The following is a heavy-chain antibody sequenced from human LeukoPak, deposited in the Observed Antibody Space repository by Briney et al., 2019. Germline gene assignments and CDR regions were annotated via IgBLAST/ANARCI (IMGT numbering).Heavy chain of an antibody. J-gene: IGHJ4*02. Sequence: GGSLRLSCAASGFTFSDYYMSWIRQAPGKGLEWVSYISSSGSTIYYADSVKGRFTIFRDNAKNSLYLQMNSLRAEDTAVYYCARPSSSGSSGSEFDYWGQGTLVTVSS. D-gene: IGHD3-22*01. CDR3: ARPSSSGSSGSEFDY. V-gene: IGHV3-11*04. CDR1: GFTFSDYY. CDR2: ISSSGSTI.